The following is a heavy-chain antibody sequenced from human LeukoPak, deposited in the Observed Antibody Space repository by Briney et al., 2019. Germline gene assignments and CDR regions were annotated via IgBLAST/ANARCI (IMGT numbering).Heavy chain of an antibody. J-gene: IGHJ4*02. D-gene: IGHD3-10*01. CDR1: GGSISSYY. CDR2: IYYSGST. CDR3: ARAPPRGSYYRGYFDY. V-gene: IGHV4-59*01. Sequence: SETLSLTCTVSGGSISSYYWSWIRQAPGKGLEWIGYIYYSGSTTYNPSLKGRVTISVDTSKNQFSLNLSSVTAADTAVYYCARAPPRGSYYRGYFDYWGQGTLVTVSS.